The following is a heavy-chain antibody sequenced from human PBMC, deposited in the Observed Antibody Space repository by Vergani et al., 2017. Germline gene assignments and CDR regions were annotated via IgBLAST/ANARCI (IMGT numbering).Heavy chain of an antibody. CDR1: GGTFSNYA. Sequence: QVQLVQSGAEVKKPGSSVKVPCKASGGTFSNYASSWVRQAPGQGLEWLGKIVPMLDIAKYAKNFQGKTTITADKATSTAYMEVSSLRSEDTAMYYCATDSVWFYRWGQGTLVTVSS. V-gene: IGHV1-69*04. J-gene: IGHJ5*02. CDR2: IVPMLDIA. CDR3: ATDSVWFYR.